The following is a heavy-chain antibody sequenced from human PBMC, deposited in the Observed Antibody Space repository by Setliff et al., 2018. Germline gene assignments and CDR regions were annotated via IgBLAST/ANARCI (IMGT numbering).Heavy chain of an antibody. CDR3: ARAGASIVGEVYYYMDV. J-gene: IGHJ6*03. D-gene: IGHD1-26*01. Sequence: SETLSLTCTVSGGSISSRNHYWGWTRQPPGKGLEWIGNIYYSGSTFYNPSLKSRVTISVDTSKNQFSLKLRSVTAADPGMYYCARAGASIVGEVYYYMDVWGKGTTVTVSS. CDR1: GGSISSRNHY. V-gene: IGHV4-39*07. CDR2: IYYSGST.